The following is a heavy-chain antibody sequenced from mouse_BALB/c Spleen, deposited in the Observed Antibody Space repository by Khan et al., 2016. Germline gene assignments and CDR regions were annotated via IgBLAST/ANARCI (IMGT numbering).Heavy chain of an antibody. CDR3: ARGNYVPGSLDY. CDR1: GFDFSRYW. V-gene: IGHV4-1*02. Sequence: EMKLLESGGGLVQPGGSLKLSCAASGFDFSRYWMSWVRQAPGKGLEWIGEINPDTITIDYTPSLKDKFIISRDNAKKTLYLQMSKVRSEDTALYYCARGNYVPGSLDYWGQGTTLTVSS. J-gene: IGHJ2*01. CDR2: INPDTITI. D-gene: IGHD2-1*01.